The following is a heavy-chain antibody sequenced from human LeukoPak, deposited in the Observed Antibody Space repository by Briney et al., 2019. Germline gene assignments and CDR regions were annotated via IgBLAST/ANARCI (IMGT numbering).Heavy chain of an antibody. CDR1: GFTFRGHG. J-gene: IGHJ4*02. CDR2: ISPNGVIT. CDR3: ARVRVGATAKGHYFDY. V-gene: IGHV3-23*01. D-gene: IGHD1-26*01. Sequence: GGTLRLSCVASGFTFRGHGMNWVRQAPGKGLEWVSGISPNGVITYYADSVKGRFTISRDNSKGTVYLQMNSLRAEDTAVYYCARVRVGATAKGHYFDYWGQGTLVTVSS.